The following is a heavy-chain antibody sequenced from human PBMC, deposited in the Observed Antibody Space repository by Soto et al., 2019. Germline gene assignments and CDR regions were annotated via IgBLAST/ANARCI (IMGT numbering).Heavy chain of an antibody. J-gene: IGHJ4*02. D-gene: IGHD2-21*02. CDR1: GDTFTDYY. V-gene: IGHV1-46*01. Sequence: ASVKVSCKASGDTFTDYYIHWVRQAPGQGLEWMGTVNPSGGHTTYAQHFLGRVTMTRDTSTSTLYMELTSLTSDVTAIYYCARGGHVVVVTAALDYWGQGTLVTVSS. CDR2: VNPSGGHT. CDR3: ARGGHVVVVTAALDY.